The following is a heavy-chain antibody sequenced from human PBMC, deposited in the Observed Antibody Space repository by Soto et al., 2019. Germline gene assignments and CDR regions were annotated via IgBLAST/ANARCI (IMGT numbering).Heavy chain of an antibody. CDR2: TYYRSKWYN. J-gene: IGHJ6*02. D-gene: IGHD5-18*01. CDR1: ADSVSSNSAA. CDR3: ARGGYRRGYYGMDV. V-gene: IGHV6-1*01. Sequence: QSLSLTCATSADSVSSNSAAWNWIRQSPSRGLGWLGRTYYRSKWYNDYAVSVKSRITINPDTSKNQFTLQLTSVTPEDTAVYYCARGGYRRGYYGMDVWGQGTTVTVSS.